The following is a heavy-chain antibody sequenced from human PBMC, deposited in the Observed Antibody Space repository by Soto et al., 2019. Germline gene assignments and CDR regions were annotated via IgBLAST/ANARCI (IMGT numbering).Heavy chain of an antibody. V-gene: IGHV4-34*01. CDR2: INHSGST. J-gene: IGHJ2*01. D-gene: IGHD6-19*01. CDR1: GGSFSPYF. Sequence: QVQLQQWGAGLLKPSETLSLTCAVYGGSFSPYFWSWIRQPPGKGLEWIGEINHSGSTNYNPSLTRRATLSVDTSKTQVSLKLTSVTAADTAVYYCARLASGWQYYYFDFWGRGTTVTVSS. CDR3: ARLASGWQYYYFDF.